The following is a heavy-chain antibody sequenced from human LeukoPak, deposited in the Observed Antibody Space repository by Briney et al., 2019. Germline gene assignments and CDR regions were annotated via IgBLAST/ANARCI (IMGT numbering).Heavy chain of an antibody. Sequence: ASVKVSCKASGYTFTSYAMHWVRQAPGQRLEWMGWINAGNGNTKYSQKFQGRVTITRDTSASTAYMELSSLRSEDTAVYYCARVGSGSYQGAFDIWGQGTMVTVSS. CDR2: INAGNGNT. J-gene: IGHJ3*02. CDR1: GYTFTSYA. CDR3: ARVGSGSYQGAFDI. V-gene: IGHV1-3*01. D-gene: IGHD1-26*01.